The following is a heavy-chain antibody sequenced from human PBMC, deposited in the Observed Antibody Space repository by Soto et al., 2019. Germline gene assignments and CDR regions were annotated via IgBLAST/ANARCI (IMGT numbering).Heavy chain of an antibody. Sequence: LSLTCTVSGGSISSYYWSWIRQPPGKGLEWIGYIYYSGSTNYNPSLKSRVTISVDTSKNQFSLKLSSVTAADTAVYYCARAKRTTVPPFWLAPWGQGTLVPVSS. CDR2: IYYSGST. CDR3: ARAKRTTVPPFWLAP. J-gene: IGHJ5*02. D-gene: IGHD4-17*01. V-gene: IGHV4-59*01. CDR1: GGSISSYY.